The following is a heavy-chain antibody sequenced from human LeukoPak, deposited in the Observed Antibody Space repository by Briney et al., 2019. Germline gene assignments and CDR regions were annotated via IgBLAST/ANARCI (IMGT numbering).Heavy chain of an antibody. CDR1: GGSISHYF. CDR2: VYYRGNT. D-gene: IGHD2-15*01. Sequence: PSETLSLTCTVSGGSISHYFWSCIRQPPGQGLEWVGYVYYRGNTIYSPSLRSRVTISVDSSKNEFSLKMTSVTAADTAVYYCARHADIALYREGMDVWGKGTTVTVSS. V-gene: IGHV4-59*01. CDR3: ARHADIALYREGMDV. J-gene: IGHJ6*04.